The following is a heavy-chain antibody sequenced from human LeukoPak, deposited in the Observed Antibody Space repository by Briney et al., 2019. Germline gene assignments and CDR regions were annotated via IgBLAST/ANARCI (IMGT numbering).Heavy chain of an antibody. V-gene: IGHV3-21*01. CDR1: GFTFSSYS. CDR2: ISSSSSYI. Sequence: PGGSPRLSCAASGFTFSSYSMNWVRQAPGKGLEWVSSISSSSSYIYYADSVKGRFTISRDNAKNSLYLQMNSLRAEDTAVYYCARDIDYGDHYYFDSWGQGTLVTVSS. CDR3: ARDIDYGDHYYFDS. J-gene: IGHJ4*02. D-gene: IGHD4-17*01.